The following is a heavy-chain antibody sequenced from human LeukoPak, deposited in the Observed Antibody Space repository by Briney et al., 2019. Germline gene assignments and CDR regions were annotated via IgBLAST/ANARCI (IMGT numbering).Heavy chain of an antibody. V-gene: IGHV3-30-3*01. CDR1: GFTFSSYA. CDR3: AKDSRLAY. D-gene: IGHD2-2*01. J-gene: IGHJ4*02. Sequence: SGRSLRLSCAASGFTFSSYAMHWVRQAPGKGLEWVAVISYDGSNKYYADSVKGRFTISRDNSKNTLYLQMNSLRGEDTAVYYCAKDSRLAYWGQGTLVTVSS. CDR2: ISYDGSNK.